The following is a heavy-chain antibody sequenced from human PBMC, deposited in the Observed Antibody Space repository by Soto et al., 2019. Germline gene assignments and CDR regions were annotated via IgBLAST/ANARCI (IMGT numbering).Heavy chain of an antibody. CDR2: IYYSGST. V-gene: IGHV4-59*01. J-gene: IGHJ6*03. CDR3: ARDASGNYDILTGYRYYYMDV. Sequence: SETLSLTCSVSGGSINSYYWSWIRQPPGKGLEWIGYIYYSGSTHYNPSLKSRVTISVDTSKNQFSLKLSSVTAADTAVYYCARDASGNYDILTGYRYYYMDVWGKGTTVTVSS. D-gene: IGHD3-9*01. CDR1: GGSINSYY.